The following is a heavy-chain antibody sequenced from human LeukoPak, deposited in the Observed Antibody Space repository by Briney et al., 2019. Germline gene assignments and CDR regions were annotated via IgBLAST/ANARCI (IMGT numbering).Heavy chain of an antibody. J-gene: IGHJ4*02. CDR3: ARARNRIAARQVGY. Sequence: PGGSLRLSCAASGFSFNTYNMNWVRQAPGKGLEWVSSISSSSSYIYYADSVKGRFTISRDNAKNSLYLQMNSLRAEDTAVYYCARARNRIAARQVGYWGQGTLVTVSS. CDR2: ISSSSSYI. V-gene: IGHV3-21*01. D-gene: IGHD6-6*01. CDR1: GFSFNTYN.